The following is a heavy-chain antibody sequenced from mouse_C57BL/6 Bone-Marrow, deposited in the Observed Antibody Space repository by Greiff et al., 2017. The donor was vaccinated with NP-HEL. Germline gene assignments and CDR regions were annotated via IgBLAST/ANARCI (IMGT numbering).Heavy chain of an antibody. J-gene: IGHJ1*03. Sequence: EVKLMESGGGLVQPKGSLKLSCAASGFSFNTYAMNWVRQAPGKGLEWVARIRSKSNNYATYYADSVKDRFTISRDDSESMLYLQMNNLKTEDTAMYYCVYGNYFYWYFDVWGTGTTVTVSS. D-gene: IGHD2-1*01. CDR1: GFSFNTYA. CDR2: IRSKSNNYAT. CDR3: VYGNYFYWYFDV. V-gene: IGHV10-1*01.